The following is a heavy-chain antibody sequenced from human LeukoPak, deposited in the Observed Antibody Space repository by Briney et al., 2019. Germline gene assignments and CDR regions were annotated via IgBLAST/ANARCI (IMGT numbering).Heavy chain of an antibody. Sequence: PGGSLRLSCAASGFTFSSYAMSWVRQAPGKGLEWVSAISGSGGSTYYADSVKGRFTISRDNSKNPLYLQMNSLRAEDTAVYYCAKGRGGSSWYSDWGQGTLVTVSS. V-gene: IGHV3-23*01. CDR3: AKGRGGSSWYSD. CDR1: GFTFSSYA. J-gene: IGHJ4*02. D-gene: IGHD6-13*01. CDR2: ISGSGGST.